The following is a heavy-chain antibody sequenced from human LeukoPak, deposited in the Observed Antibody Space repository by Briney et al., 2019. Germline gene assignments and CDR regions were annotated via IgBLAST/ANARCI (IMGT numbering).Heavy chain of an antibody. CDR2: ISGSGGYT. CDR1: GFTFSSYA. J-gene: IGHJ5*02. Sequence: GGSLRLSCAASGFTFSSYAMSWVRQAPGKGLEWVSAISGSGGYTDYADSVKGRFTISRDNSKNTLYLQMNSLRAEDTAVYYCAKDVVVVPAAQLLFDPWGQGTLVTVCS. V-gene: IGHV3-23*01. CDR3: AKDVVVVPAAQLLFDP. D-gene: IGHD2-2*01.